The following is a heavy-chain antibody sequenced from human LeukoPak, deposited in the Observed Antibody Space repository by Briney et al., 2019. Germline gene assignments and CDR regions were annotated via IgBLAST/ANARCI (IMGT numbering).Heavy chain of an antibody. J-gene: IGHJ4*02. CDR2: IYYSGST. CDR3: ARDLGTGVYDY. V-gene: IGHV4-61*01. Sequence: PSETLSLTCTVSGGSFSSGSYYWSWIRQPPGKGLEWIGYIYYSGSTNYNPSLKSRVTISVDTSKNQFSLKLSSVTAADTAVYYCARDLGTGVYDYWGQGTLVTVSS. D-gene: IGHD7-27*01. CDR1: GGSFSSGSYY.